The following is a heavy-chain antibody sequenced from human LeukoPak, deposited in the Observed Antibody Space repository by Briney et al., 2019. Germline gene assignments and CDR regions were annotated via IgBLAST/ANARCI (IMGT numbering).Heavy chain of an antibody. J-gene: IGHJ4*02. D-gene: IGHD4-23*01. Sequence: GGSLRLSCAASGCTFSSYCMHWVRPAPGKGLEWVAFIRYDGSNKYYADSVKGRFTISRDNAKNTLYLQMNSLRAEDTAVYYCARDQKDYGGLDYWGQGTLVTVPS. CDR2: IRYDGSNK. V-gene: IGHV3-30*02. CDR1: GCTFSSYC. CDR3: ARDQKDYGGLDY.